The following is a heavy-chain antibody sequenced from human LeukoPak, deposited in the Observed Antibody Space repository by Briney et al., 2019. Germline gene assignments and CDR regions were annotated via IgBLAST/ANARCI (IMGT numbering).Heavy chain of an antibody. CDR2: IIPIFGTA. J-gene: IGHJ4*02. CDR1: GGTFISYA. Sequence: GASVKVSCKASGGTFISYAISWVRQAPGQGLEWMGGIIPIFGTANYAQKFQGRVTITADESTSTAYMELSSLRSEDTAVYYCASSPRRVITIFGVVWEPPDYWGQGTLVTVSS. CDR3: ASSPRRVITIFGVVWEPPDY. D-gene: IGHD3-3*01. V-gene: IGHV1-69*13.